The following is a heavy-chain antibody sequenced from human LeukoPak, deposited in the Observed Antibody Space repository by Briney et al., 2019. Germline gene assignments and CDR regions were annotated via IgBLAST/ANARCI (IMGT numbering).Heavy chain of an antibody. CDR3: ARGAYYDLWSGYSAPDYYFDY. V-gene: IGHV1-69*02. J-gene: IGHJ4*02. Sequence: SVKVSCKASGGTFSSYTISWVRQAPGQGLEWMGRIIPILGIANYAQKFQGRVTITADKSTSTAYMELSSLRSEDTAVYYCARGAYYDLWSGYSAPDYYFDYWGQGTLVTVSS. D-gene: IGHD3-3*01. CDR1: GGTFSSYT. CDR2: IIPILGIA.